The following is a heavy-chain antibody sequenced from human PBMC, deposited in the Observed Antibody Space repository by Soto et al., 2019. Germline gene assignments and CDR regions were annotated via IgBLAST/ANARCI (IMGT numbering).Heavy chain of an antibody. V-gene: IGHV3-21*01. Sequence: PGGSLRLSCAASGFTFSSYSMNWVRQAPGKGLEWVSSISSSSSYIYYADSVKGRFTISRDNAKNSLYLQMNSLRAEDTAVYYCARDLEGYCSGGSCYPTNFDYWGQGTLVTVSS. D-gene: IGHD2-15*01. J-gene: IGHJ4*02. CDR1: GFTFSSYS. CDR3: ARDLEGYCSGGSCYPTNFDY. CDR2: ISSSSSYI.